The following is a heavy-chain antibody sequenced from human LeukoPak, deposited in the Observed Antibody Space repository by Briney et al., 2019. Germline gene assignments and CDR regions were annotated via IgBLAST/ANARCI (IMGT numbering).Heavy chain of an antibody. J-gene: IGHJ6*03. D-gene: IGHD3-22*01. CDR2: IWYDGSNK. CDR1: GFTFSSYG. CDR3: ARVGDSSGYYYVVYYYYYMDV. Sequence: GGSLRLSCAASGFTFSSYGKHWVRQAPGKGLEWVAVIWYDGSNKYYADSVKGRFTISRDNSKNTLYLQMNSLRAEDTAVYYCARVGDSSGYYYVVYYYYYMDVWGKGTTVTVSS. V-gene: IGHV3-33*01.